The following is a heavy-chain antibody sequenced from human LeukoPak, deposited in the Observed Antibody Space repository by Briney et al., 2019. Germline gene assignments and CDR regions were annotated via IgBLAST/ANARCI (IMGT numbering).Heavy chain of an antibody. J-gene: IGHJ6*03. CDR2: ISAYNGNT. D-gene: IGHD3-10*01. CDR1: GYTFTSYS. V-gene: IGHV1-18*01. Sequence: ASVKVSCKASGYTFTSYSISWVRQAPGQGLEWMGWISAYNGNTKYVEQFQGRVTMTTDTSTTTAYMELRSLRSDDTAVYYCARVALTMVRGDYYYYMDVWGKGTTVTVSS. CDR3: ARVALTMVRGDYYYYMDV.